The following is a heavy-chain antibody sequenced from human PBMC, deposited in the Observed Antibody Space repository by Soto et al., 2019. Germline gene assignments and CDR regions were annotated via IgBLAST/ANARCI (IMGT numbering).Heavy chain of an antibody. CDR2: IYWDNDK. Sequence: QITLKESGPTLVKPTQTLTLTCAFSGFSLNTRGVGVGWIRQPPGKALEWLALIYWDNDKRYSPSLKSRLTTSKDTPKPHVVLMMTDMDPVDTATYYSAHNNYYGSGSVYWGQGPLVTVSS. V-gene: IGHV2-5*02. J-gene: IGHJ4*02. D-gene: IGHD3-10*01. CDR1: GFSLNTRGVG. CDR3: AHNNYYGSGSVY.